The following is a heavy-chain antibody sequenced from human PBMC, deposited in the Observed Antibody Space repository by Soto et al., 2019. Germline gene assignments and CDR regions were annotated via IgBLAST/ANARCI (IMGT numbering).Heavy chain of an antibody. J-gene: IGHJ2*01. CDR3: ARGYYGSGSLYWYFDL. D-gene: IGHD3-10*01. V-gene: IGHV1-69*13. CDR1: GGTFSSYA. CDR2: IIPIFGTA. Sequence: SVKVSCKASGGTFSSYAINWVRQAPGQGLEWMGGIIPIFGTANYAQKFQGRVTITADESTSTAYMELSSLRSEDTAVYYCARGYYGSGSLYWYFDLWGRGTLVTVSS.